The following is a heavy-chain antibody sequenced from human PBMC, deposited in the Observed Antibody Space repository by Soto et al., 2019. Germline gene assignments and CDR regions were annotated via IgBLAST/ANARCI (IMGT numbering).Heavy chain of an antibody. J-gene: IGHJ3*02. Sequence: GGSLRLSCAASGFTFSSYSMNWVRQAPGKGLEWVSSISSSSSYIYYADSVKGRFTISRDNAKNSLYLQMNSLRAEDTAVYYCAGEFYYYDSSGPDAFEIWGQGTMVTVSS. CDR1: GFTFSSYS. CDR2: ISSSSSYI. V-gene: IGHV3-21*01. CDR3: AGEFYYYDSSGPDAFEI. D-gene: IGHD3-22*01.